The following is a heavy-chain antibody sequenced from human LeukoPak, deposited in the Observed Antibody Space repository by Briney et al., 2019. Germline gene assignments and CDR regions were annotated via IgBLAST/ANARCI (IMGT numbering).Heavy chain of an antibody. V-gene: IGHV6-1*01. D-gene: IGHD3-22*01. CDR1: GDSVSSNTAA. J-gene: IGHJ3*02. CDR2: ALYRSQWYS. Sequence: SQTLSLTCAISGDSVSSNTAAWNWIRQSPSRGLEWLGRALYRSQWYSDYAISVKSRITIDPDASKNQFSLQLNSVTPEDTAVYYCARDTYDSSGYYFGALDIWGQGTVVTVSS. CDR3: ARDTYDSSGYYFGALDI.